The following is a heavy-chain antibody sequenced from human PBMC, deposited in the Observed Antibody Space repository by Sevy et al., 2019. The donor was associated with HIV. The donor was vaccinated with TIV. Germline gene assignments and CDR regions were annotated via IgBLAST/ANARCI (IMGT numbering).Heavy chain of an antibody. J-gene: IGHJ4*02. CDR3: AKRRAIAGAGFDY. V-gene: IGHV3-23*01. D-gene: IGHD6-13*01. CDR1: EFTFSSYA. Sequence: GGSLRLSCEASEFTFSSYAMGWVRQAPGKGLVWVSSISSGGGSTYYADSVKGRFTISRDNSKNTIYLQMNSLRGDDTALFYCAKRRAIAGAGFDYWGRGTLVTVSS. CDR2: ISSGGGST.